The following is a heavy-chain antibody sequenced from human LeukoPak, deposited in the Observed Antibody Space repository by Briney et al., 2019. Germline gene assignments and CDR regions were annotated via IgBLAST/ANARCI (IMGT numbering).Heavy chain of an antibody. V-gene: IGHV3-23*01. J-gene: IGHJ4*02. CDR1: GFTFSNYG. CDR3: ARGGAARPDF. D-gene: IGHD6-6*01. Sequence: GGSLRLSCAASGFTFSNYGMSWVRQAPRKGLEWVSAISGSGGSTHYADSVKGRFTISRDNAKNSLYLQMNSLRVEDTAVYYCARGGAARPDFWGQGTLVTVSS. CDR2: ISGSGGST.